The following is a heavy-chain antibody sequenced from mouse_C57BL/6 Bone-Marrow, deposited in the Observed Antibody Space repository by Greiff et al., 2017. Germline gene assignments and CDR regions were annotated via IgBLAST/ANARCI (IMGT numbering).Heavy chain of an antibody. CDR3: ARYDYYAEGAWFAY. V-gene: IGHV14-2*01. J-gene: IGHJ3*01. D-gene: IGHD1-1*01. Sequence: EVQLVESGAELVKPGASVKLSCTASGFNITDYYMHWVKQRTEQGLEWIGRIDPEDGETKYAPKFQGKSTITADTSSNTAYLQLSSLTSEDTAVYYCARYDYYAEGAWFAYWGQGTLVTVSA. CDR2: IDPEDGET. CDR1: GFNITDYY.